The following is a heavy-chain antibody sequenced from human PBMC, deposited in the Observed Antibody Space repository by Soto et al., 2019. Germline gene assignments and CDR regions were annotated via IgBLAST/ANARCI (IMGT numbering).Heavy chain of an antibody. D-gene: IGHD3-10*01. CDR3: AKEDVWFAKDY. CDR1: GFTFSGSA. CDR2: ISTGGGSR. J-gene: IGHJ4*02. Sequence: GGSLRLSCAASGFTFSGSAMSWVRQAPGKGLEWVSGISTGGGSRDYADSVKGRFTISRDNSKNTLYLQMNSLRPEDTAVYYCAKEDVWFAKDYWGQGTLVTVSS. V-gene: IGHV3-23*01.